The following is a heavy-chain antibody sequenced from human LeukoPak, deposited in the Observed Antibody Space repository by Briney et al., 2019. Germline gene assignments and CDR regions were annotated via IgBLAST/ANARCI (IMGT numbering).Heavy chain of an antibody. Sequence: SQTLSLTWAISGDSVSSNRVTWIWIRQSPSRWLEWLGRTYYRSTWYKDYAVSVRGRITVNPNTSKNQSSLQLNSVPPEDPAVYYCARRLTQYDCFDPWGQGILVTVSS. CDR3: ARRLTQYDCFDP. CDR2: TYYRSTWYK. CDR1: GDSVSSNRVT. D-gene: IGHD2-2*01. V-gene: IGHV6-1*01. J-gene: IGHJ5*02.